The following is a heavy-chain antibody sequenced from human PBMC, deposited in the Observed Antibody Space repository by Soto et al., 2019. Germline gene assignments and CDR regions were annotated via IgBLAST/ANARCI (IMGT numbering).Heavy chain of an antibody. CDR1: GFTFSSYA. CDR2: ITAGGGST. CDR3: AKDMARYCSGGDCYLGSDY. V-gene: IGHV3-23*01. J-gene: IGHJ4*02. Sequence: EVQLLESGGGLVQPWVSLRLSCAASGFTFSSYAMSLVRQAPGKGLEWVSAITAGGGSTYYADSVKGRFTISRDNSKNTLFLQMNSLRAEDTAVYYCAKDMARYCSGGDCYLGSDYWGQGTLVTVSS. D-gene: IGHD2-15*01.